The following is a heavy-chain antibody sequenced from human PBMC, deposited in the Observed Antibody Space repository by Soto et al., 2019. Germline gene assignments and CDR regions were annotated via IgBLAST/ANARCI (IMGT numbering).Heavy chain of an antibody. Sequence: QVQLQESGPGLVKPSETLSLSCSVSGGSISGHYWSWLRQTPGKGLEWIGYMYYSGSTNYHPSLKSRLTISMDTSKSYFSLRLTSVTAADTAVYYCARGPYYDLIWNYSDLDVWGKGTTVTVSS. CDR3: ARGPYYDLIWNYSDLDV. CDR2: MYYSGST. J-gene: IGHJ6*03. V-gene: IGHV4-59*08. CDR1: GGSISGHY. D-gene: IGHD3-16*01.